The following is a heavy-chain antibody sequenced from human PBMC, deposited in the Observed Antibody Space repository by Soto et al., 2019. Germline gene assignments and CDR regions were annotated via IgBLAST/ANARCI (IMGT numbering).Heavy chain of an antibody. CDR2: IVPVFGTP. CDR3: ARKAIIPSHLSAMNSYATMDG. V-gene: IGHV1-69*01. CDR1: GGSFSTYA. J-gene: IGHJ6*03. D-gene: IGHD5-18*01. Sequence: QVQLVQSGAEVRKPGSSVRVSCRASGGSFSTYAISWVRQAPGQGLEWMGGIVPVFGTPNYAQKFQDRVIITAHEATTTAYMELSSLGSDDTAIYSCARKAIIPSHLSAMNSYATMDGCCEGATGTGS.